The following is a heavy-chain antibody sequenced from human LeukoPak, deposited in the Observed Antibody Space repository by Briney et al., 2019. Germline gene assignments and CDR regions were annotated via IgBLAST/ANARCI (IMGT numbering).Heavy chain of an antibody. D-gene: IGHD3-10*01. CDR3: ARDGSGTYLSAFDI. CDR2: IYYTGST. J-gene: IGHJ3*02. V-gene: IGHV4-59*12. Sequence: SETLSLTCTVSGGSISSYYWSWIRQPPGKGLEWLGSIYYTGSTNYHPSLKSRVTMSADTSKNQFSLKLSSVTAADTAVYYCARDGSGTYLSAFDIWGQGTMVTVSS. CDR1: GGSISSYY.